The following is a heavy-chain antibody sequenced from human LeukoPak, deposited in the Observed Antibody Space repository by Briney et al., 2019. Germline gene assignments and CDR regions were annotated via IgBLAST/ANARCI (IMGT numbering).Heavy chain of an antibody. CDR1: GGSFSGYY. D-gene: IGHD1-14*01. J-gene: IGHJ4*02. V-gene: IGHV4-34*01. CDR3: ARGGTLMTTQSNFDY. CDR2: MNPSGST. Sequence: SETLSLTCAVYGGSFSGYYWTGIRQTPEKGLECIGDMNPSGSTRYNTSLKRRVAISVDTSKNQFSLQLSSVTAADTAVYYCARGGTLMTTQSNFDYWGQGTLVTVSS.